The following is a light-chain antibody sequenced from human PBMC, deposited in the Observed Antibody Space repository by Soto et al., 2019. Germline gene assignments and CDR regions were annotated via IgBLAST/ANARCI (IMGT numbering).Light chain of an antibody. V-gene: IGKV1-9*01. Sequence: DIQLTQSPSFLSASVGDRVNITCRASQGIRSFLAWYQQKVGQAPKLLIYAASTVESGVSLRFSGSGSGTEFTLTISSLQPEDFATYYCQHLNSYPRALAFGGGTKVEI. CDR2: AAS. J-gene: IGKJ4*01. CDR3: QHLNSYPRALA. CDR1: QGIRSF.